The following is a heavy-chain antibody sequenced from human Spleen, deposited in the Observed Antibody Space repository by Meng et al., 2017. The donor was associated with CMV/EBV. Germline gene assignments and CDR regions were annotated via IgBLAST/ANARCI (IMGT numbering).Heavy chain of an antibody. CDR2: MYAGGDI. CDR1: GGSVSSGDSF. Sequence: SGGSVSSGDSFWAWLRHPPGKCLESIAYMYAGGDIYYNPSLKSRLTISVATSKTQFSLKLYSVTAADTAVYYCARDGGTVVRGGFDPWGQGTLVTVSS. D-gene: IGHD3-10*01. V-gene: IGHV4-30-4*08. J-gene: IGHJ5*02. CDR3: ARDGGTVVRGGFDP.